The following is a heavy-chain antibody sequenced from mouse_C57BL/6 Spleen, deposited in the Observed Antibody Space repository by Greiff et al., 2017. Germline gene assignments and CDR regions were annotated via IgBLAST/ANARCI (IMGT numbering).Heavy chain of an antibody. CDR2: IDPSDSYT. J-gene: IGHJ3*01. D-gene: IGHD1-1*01. CDR1: GYTFTSYW. Sequence: QVHVKQSGAELVKPGASVKLSCKASGYTFTSYWMQWVKQRPGQGLEWIGEIDPSDSYTNYNQKFKGKATLTVDTSSSTAYMQLSSLTSEDSAVYYCARRGSRVVATPAWFAYWGQGTLVTVSA. CDR3: ARRGSRVVATPAWFAY. V-gene: IGHV1-50*01.